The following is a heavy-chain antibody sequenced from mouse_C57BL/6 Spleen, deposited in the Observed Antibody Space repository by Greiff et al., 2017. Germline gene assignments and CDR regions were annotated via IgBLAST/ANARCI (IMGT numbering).Heavy chain of an antibody. CDR3: ARDNYYGSSYDWYFDV. CDR2: IHPNSGST. Sequence: QVQLKQPGAELVKPGASVKLSCKASGYTFTSYWMHWVKQRPGQGLEWIGMIHPNSGSTNYNEKFKSKATLTVDKSSSTAYMQLSSLTSEDSAVYYCARDNYYGSSYDWYFDVWGTGATGTVSS. V-gene: IGHV1-64*01. J-gene: IGHJ1*03. D-gene: IGHD1-1*01. CDR1: GYTFTSYW.